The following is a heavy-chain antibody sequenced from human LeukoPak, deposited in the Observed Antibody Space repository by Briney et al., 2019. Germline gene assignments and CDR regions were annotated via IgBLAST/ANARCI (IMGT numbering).Heavy chain of an antibody. D-gene: IGHD2-2*01. J-gene: IGHJ3*02. CDR1: GYTFTSYG. CDR3: ARLSAAVDAFDI. Sequence: ASVKVSCKASGYTFTSYGISWVRQARGQGLEWMGWISAYNGNTNYAQKLQGRVTMTTDTSTSTAYMELRSLRSDDTAVYYCARLSAAVDAFDIWGQGTMVTVSS. CDR2: ISAYNGNT. V-gene: IGHV1-18*01.